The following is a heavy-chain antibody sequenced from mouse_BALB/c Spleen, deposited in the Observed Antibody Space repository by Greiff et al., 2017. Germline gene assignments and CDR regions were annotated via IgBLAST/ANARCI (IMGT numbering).Heavy chain of an antibody. D-gene: IGHD2-14*01. CDR3: ARQSYRYDEDY. CDR2: ISSGGSYT. CDR1: GFTFSSYA. J-gene: IGHJ2*01. V-gene: IGHV5-9-3*01. Sequence: EVKLMESGGGLVKPGGSLKLSCAASGFTFSSYAMSWVRQTPEKRLEWVATISSGGSYTYYPDSVKGRFTISRDNAKNTLYLQMSSLRSEDTAMYYCARQSYRYDEDYWGQGTTLTVSS.